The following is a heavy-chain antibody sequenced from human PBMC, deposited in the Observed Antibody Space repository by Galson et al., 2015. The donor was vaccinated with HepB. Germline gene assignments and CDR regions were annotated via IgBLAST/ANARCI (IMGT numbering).Heavy chain of an antibody. V-gene: IGHV5-10-1*01. J-gene: IGHJ2*01. D-gene: IGHD2-2*01. CDR1: GYSFTSYW. Sequence: QSGAEVKKPGESLRISCKGSGYSFTSYWISWVRQMPGKGLEWMGRIDPSDSYTNYSPSFQGHVTISADKSISTAYLQWSSLKASDTAMYYCARQSKGYCSSTSCPEYWYFDLWGRGTLVTVSS. CDR3: ARQSKGYCSSTSCPEYWYFDL. CDR2: IDPSDSYT.